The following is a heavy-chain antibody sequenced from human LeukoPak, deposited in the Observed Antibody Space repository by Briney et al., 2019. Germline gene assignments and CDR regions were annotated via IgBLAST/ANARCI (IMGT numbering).Heavy chain of an antibody. J-gene: IGHJ4*02. CDR2: FDPEDGEK. V-gene: IGHV1-24*01. Sequence: ASVKVSCKVPGYILTELSMHWVRQAPGKGLEWMGGFDPEDGEKIYAQKFQGRVTMTEDTSTDTAYMELSSLRSDDTAVYYCATETTAGTLDYWGQGTLVTVSS. CDR1: GYILTELS. CDR3: ATETTAGTLDY. D-gene: IGHD6-13*01.